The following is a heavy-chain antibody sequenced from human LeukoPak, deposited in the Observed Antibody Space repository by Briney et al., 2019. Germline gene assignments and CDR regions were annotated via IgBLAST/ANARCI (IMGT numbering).Heavy chain of an antibody. D-gene: IGHD3-16*01. Sequence: GGSLRLSCAASGFTFSSYAMTWVRQAQGKGLGWVSTISDSGGNTYYADSVAGRFTISRGNSRDTLYLQMNSLRADDTAVYFCARGGFLGPDYWGQGTLVTVSS. CDR1: GFTFSSYA. J-gene: IGHJ4*02. CDR2: ISDSGGNT. V-gene: IGHV3-23*01. CDR3: ARGGFLGPDY.